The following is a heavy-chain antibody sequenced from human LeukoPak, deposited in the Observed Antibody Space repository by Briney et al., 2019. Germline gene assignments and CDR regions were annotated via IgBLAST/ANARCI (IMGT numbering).Heavy chain of an antibody. Sequence: PGGSLRLSCAASGFTFSSYAMSWVRQAPGKGLEWVSAISGSGGSTYYADSVKGRFTISRDNSKNTLYLQMNSLRAEDTAVYYCAKVHLPAEGSGSYFYCFDYWGQGTLVTVSS. CDR1: GFTFSSYA. D-gene: IGHD3-10*01. CDR3: AKVHLPAEGSGSYFYCFDY. CDR2: ISGSGGST. V-gene: IGHV3-23*01. J-gene: IGHJ4*02.